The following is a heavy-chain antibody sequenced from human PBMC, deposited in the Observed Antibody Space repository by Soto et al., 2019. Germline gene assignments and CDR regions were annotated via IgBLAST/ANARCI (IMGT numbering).Heavy chain of an antibody. CDR3: ARPGTTGYYYYYGMDV. CDR2: IIPILGIA. J-gene: IGHJ6*02. D-gene: IGHD1-1*01. CDR1: GGTFSSYT. V-gene: IGHV1-69*02. Sequence: QVQLVQSGAEVKKPGSSVKVSCKASGGTFSSYTISWVRQAPGQGLEWMGRIIPILGIANYAQKFQGRVTITADKSTITAYMELSSLRSEDTAVYYCARPGTTGYYYYYGMDVWGQGTTVTVSS.